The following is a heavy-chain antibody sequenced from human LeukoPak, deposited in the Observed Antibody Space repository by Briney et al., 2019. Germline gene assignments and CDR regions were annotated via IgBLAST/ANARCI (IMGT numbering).Heavy chain of an antibody. V-gene: IGHV1-58*02. CDR2: IVVGSGNT. Sequence: SVKVSCKAPGFTFTSSAMQWVRQARGQRLEWIGWIVVGSGNTNYAQKFQERVTITRDMSTSTAYMELSSLRSEDTAVYYCAADHLYGSGSYTKGYYYYGMDVWGQGTTVTVSS. D-gene: IGHD3-10*01. CDR1: GFTFTSSA. J-gene: IGHJ6*02. CDR3: AADHLYGSGSYTKGYYYYGMDV.